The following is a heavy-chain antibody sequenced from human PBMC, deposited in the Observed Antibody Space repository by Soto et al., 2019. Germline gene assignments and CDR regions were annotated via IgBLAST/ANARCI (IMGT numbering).Heavy chain of an antibody. D-gene: IGHD3-16*02. J-gene: IGHJ4*02. V-gene: IGHV3-33*01. CDR2: IWYDGSNK. CDR3: ARGAAAYDYVWGSYRYSGMNFDY. Sequence: GGSLRLSCAASGFTFSSYGMHWVRQAPGKGLEWVAVIWYDGSNKYYADSVKGRFTISRDNSKNTLYLQMNSLRAEDTAVYYCARGAAAYDYVWGSYRYSGMNFDYWGQGTLVTVSS. CDR1: GFTFSSYG.